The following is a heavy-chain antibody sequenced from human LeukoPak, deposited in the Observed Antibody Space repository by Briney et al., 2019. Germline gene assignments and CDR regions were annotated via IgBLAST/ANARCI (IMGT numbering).Heavy chain of an antibody. CDR2: ISHSGST. CDR1: GGSFSGYY. Sequence: SETLSLTCAVYGGSFSGYYWTWIRQPPGKGLEWIGEISHSGSTNYNPSLKSRVTISVDTSKNQFSLKLTSVTAADTAVYYCARVYQSAEYYFDYWGQGNLVSVSS. V-gene: IGHV4-34*01. CDR3: ARVYQSAEYYFDY. D-gene: IGHD2-2*01. J-gene: IGHJ4*02.